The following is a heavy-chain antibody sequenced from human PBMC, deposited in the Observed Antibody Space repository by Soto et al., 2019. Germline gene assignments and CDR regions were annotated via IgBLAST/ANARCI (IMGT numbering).Heavy chain of an antibody. D-gene: IGHD4-4*01. CDR2: IGTSGKTI. J-gene: IGHJ6*02. CDR3: ARDPAIYSGKFDYGLDV. CDR1: GFTFSSYG. Sequence: GGSLRLSCAVSGFTFSSYGMNWFRQAPGKGLEWVSYIGTSGKTIYYADSVRGRFTISRDNAKNSLYLQMNSLRAEDTAVYFCARDPAIYSGKFDYGLDVWGRGTTVTVSS. V-gene: IGHV3-48*03.